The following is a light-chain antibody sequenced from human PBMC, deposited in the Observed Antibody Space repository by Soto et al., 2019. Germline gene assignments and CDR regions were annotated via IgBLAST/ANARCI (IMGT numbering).Light chain of an antibody. CDR1: SSDVGGYNY. Sequence: QSALTQPPSASGSPGQSVTISCTGTSSDVGGYNYVSWYQQHPGKAPKFMIYEVTKRPSGVPDRFSGSKSGNTASLTVSGLQPEDVADYYCSSYAGRNTWVFGGGTKVTVL. V-gene: IGLV2-8*01. CDR2: EVT. J-gene: IGLJ3*02. CDR3: SSYAGRNTWV.